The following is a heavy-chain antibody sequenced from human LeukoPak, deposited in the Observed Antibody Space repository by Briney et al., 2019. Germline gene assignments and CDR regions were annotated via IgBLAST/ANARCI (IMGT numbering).Heavy chain of an antibody. J-gene: IGHJ6*03. Sequence: GSLRLSCAASGFTFSSYWMHWVRQAPGKGLVWVSRINTDGSSTSYADSVKGRFSISRDNAKNTLYLQMNSLRAEDTAVYYCARVWGITPAYNMDVWGKGTTVTVSS. CDR2: INTDGSST. D-gene: IGHD1-14*01. CDR1: GFTFSSYW. V-gene: IGHV3-74*01. CDR3: ARVWGITPAYNMDV.